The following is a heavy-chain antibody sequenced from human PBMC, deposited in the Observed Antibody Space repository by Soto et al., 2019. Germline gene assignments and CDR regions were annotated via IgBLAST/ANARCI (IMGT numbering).Heavy chain of an antibody. Sequence: SETLSLTCTVSGGSLGSSSYYWGWIRQSPGRGLEWIGSIYYSGSTYYNPSLKSRVTISVDTSNNQFSLKLSSVTAADTAVYYSATYLHDFDYWGQGTLVTVSS. V-gene: IGHV4-39*01. J-gene: IGHJ4*02. CDR3: ATYLHDFDY. CDR1: GGSLGSSSYY. CDR2: IYYSGST.